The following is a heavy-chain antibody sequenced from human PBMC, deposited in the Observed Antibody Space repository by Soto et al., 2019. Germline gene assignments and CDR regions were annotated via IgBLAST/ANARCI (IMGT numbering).Heavy chain of an antibody. V-gene: IGHV3-11*01. CDR3: ARRDGGDGDYLWGNDDAFDI. CDR2: ISSSGSTI. J-gene: IGHJ3*02. CDR1: GFTFSDYY. Sequence: QVQLVESGGGLVKPGGSLRLSCAASGFTFSDYYMSWIRQAPGKGLEWVSYISSSGSTIYYADSVKGRFTISRDNAKNSLYLQMNSLRAEDTAVYYCARRDGGDGDYLWGNDDAFDIWGQGTMVTVSS. D-gene: IGHD4-17*01.